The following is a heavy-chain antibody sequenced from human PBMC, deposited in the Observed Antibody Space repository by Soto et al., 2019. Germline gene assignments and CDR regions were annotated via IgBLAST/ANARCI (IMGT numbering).Heavy chain of an antibody. CDR1: GFIFSSDA. CDR2: ISGSGGST. J-gene: IGHJ4*02. D-gene: IGHD6-13*01. CDR3: AKRYGSSGAVDY. Sequence: GGSLRLSCAASGFIFSSDAMTWVRQAPGKGLEWVSTISGSGGSTSYADSVKGRFTISRDNSKNTLYLQMNSLRAEDTAVYYCAKRYGSSGAVDYWGQGTLVTVSS. V-gene: IGHV3-23*01.